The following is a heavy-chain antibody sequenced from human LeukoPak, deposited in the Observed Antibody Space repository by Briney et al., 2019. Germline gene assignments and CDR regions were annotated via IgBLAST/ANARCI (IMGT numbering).Heavy chain of an antibody. CDR1: GFTFSSYG. CDR2: IWYDGSNK. Sequence: GGSLRLSWAASGFTFSSYGMHWVRQAPGKGLEWVAVIWYDGSNKYYADSVKGRFTISRDNSKNTLYLQMNSLRAEDTAVYYCAKEAYYDGTGYFDFWGQGTLVTVSS. CDR3: AKEAYYDGTGYFDF. D-gene: IGHD3-22*01. V-gene: IGHV3-33*06. J-gene: IGHJ4*02.